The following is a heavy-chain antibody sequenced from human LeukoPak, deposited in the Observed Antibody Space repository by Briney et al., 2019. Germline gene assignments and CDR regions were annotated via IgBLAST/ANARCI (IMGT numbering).Heavy chain of an antibody. CDR1: GGSISSSFYF. D-gene: IGHD3-22*01. Sequence: PSETLSLTCTVSGGSISSSFYFWGWIRQPPGKGLEWIGSIYYSGSTYYNPSLKSRVTISVDTSKNQFSPKLSSVTAADTAVYYCASIRAAYHYDSSGTYYFDYWGQGTLVTVSS. CDR2: IYYSGST. V-gene: IGHV4-39*01. CDR3: ASIRAAYHYDSSGTYYFDY. J-gene: IGHJ4*02.